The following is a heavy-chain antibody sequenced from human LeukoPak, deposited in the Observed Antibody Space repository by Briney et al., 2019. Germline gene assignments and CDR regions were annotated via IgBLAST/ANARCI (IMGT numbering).Heavy chain of an antibody. CDR2: IDYSGST. V-gene: IGHV4-59*01. CDR3: ARGPYVGDNSGLFDY. Sequence: PSETLSLTCTVSGGSISNYYWSWIRQPPGKGLEWIGYIDYSGSTNYNPSLKSRVTISVDTSKNQFSLKLSSVTAADTAVYYCARGPYVGDNSGLFDYWGQGTLVTVSS. J-gene: IGHJ4*02. CDR1: GGSISNYY. D-gene: IGHD4-23*01.